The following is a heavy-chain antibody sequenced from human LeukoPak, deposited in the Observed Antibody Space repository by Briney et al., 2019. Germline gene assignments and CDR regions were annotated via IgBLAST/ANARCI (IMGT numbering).Heavy chain of an antibody. Sequence: GGSLRLSCAASGFTFSSYEMNWVRQAPGKGLEWVSYISSSGSTIYYADSVKGRFTISRDNAKNSLYLQMNSLRAEDTAVYYCARGSPTTIRYFDWLPPHGYYYYYYMDVWGKGTTVTISS. V-gene: IGHV3-48*03. CDR3: ARGSPTTIRYFDWLPPHGYYYYYYMDV. J-gene: IGHJ6*03. D-gene: IGHD3-9*01. CDR1: GFTFSSYE. CDR2: ISSSGSTI.